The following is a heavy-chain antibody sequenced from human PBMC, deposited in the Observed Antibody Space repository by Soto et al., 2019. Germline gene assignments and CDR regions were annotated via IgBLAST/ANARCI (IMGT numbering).Heavy chain of an antibody. CDR2: ISCRNTFT. CDR3: ARDGGVIIPGAIRARYGLHX. D-gene: IGHD2-2*02. CDR1: GFTFSDYY. Sequence: GGSLRLSCAASGFTFSDYYMSWIRQAPGKGLEWISYISCRNTFTQYAYSVKVRFTISRDNANNSLYLQLNSLTAEDTAVYYCARDGGVIIPGAIRARYGLHXWGQGTTVTVS. J-gene: IGHJ6*02. V-gene: IGHV3-11*06.